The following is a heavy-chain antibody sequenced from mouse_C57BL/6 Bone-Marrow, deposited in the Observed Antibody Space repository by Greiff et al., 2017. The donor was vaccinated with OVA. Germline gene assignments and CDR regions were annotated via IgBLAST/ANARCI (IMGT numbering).Heavy chain of an antibody. V-gene: IGHV1-81*01. D-gene: IGHD4-1*01. J-gene: IGHJ2*01. CDR2: IYPRSGNT. Sequence: VQLQESGAELARPGASVKLSCKASGYTFTSYGISWVKQRTGQGLEWIGEIYPRSGNTYYNEKFKGKATLTADKSSSTAYMELRSLTSEDSAVYFCARLSLLGRYYFDYWGQGTTLTVSS. CDR3: ARLSLLGRYYFDY. CDR1: GYTFTSYG.